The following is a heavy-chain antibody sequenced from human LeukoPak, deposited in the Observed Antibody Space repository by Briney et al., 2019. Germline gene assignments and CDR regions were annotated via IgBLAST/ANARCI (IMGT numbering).Heavy chain of an antibody. CDR1: GYTFTSYG. J-gene: IGHJ4*02. Sequence: ASVKVPCKASGYTFTSYGISWVRQAPGQGLEWMGWISAYNGNTNYAQKLQGRVTMTTDTSTSTAYMELRSLRSDDTAVYYCARPYYDSSAPPYDYWGQGTLVTVSS. CDR2: ISAYNGNT. CDR3: ARPYYDSSAPPYDY. V-gene: IGHV1-18*01. D-gene: IGHD3-22*01.